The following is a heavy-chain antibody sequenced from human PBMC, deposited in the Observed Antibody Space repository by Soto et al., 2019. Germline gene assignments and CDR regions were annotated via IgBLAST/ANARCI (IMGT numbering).Heavy chain of an antibody. CDR3: TTLAFPTTVTTSDY. Sequence: GSLRLSCAASGFTFSNAWMSWVRQAPGKGLEWVGRIKSKTDGGTTDYAAPVKGRFTISRDDSKNTLYLQMNSLKTEDIAVYYCTTLAFPTTVTTSDYWGQGTLVTVSS. V-gene: IGHV3-15*01. CDR1: GFTFSNAW. D-gene: IGHD4-17*01. J-gene: IGHJ4*02. CDR2: IKSKTDGGTT.